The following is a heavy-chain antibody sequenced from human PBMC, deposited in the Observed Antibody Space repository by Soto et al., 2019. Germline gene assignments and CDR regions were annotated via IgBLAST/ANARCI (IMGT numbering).Heavy chain of an antibody. V-gene: IGHV3-48*02. Sequence: WWSLRLSCSASVFTFSDYSMHWVRQAPGKGLEWVSYISSESGTIYYADSVKGRFTISRDNAKNSLYLQINSLRDEDTGIYFCAREPSGGDDYPDPRESWGQGTLVTVSS. CDR1: VFTFSDYS. D-gene: IGHD4-17*01. J-gene: IGHJ5*01. CDR2: ISSESGTI. CDR3: AREPSGGDDYPDPRES.